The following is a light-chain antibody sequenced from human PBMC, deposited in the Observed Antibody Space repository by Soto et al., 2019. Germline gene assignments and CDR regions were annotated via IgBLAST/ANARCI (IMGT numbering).Light chain of an antibody. V-gene: IGKV4-1*01. J-gene: IGKJ1*01. CDR3: QQYYSTPPWT. Sequence: DIVMTQSPDSLAASLGARATINCKSSQSVLYSSNNKNYLAWYQQKPGQPPKLLIYCASTRKSGVPDRFSGSGTGTECALTISSRQAEDVAVYYCQQYYSTPPWTFGQGTKVEIK. CDR2: CAS. CDR1: QSVLYSSNNKNY.